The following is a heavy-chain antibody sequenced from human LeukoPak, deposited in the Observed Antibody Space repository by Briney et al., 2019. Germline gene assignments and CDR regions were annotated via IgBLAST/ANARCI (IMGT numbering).Heavy chain of an antibody. D-gene: IGHD3-10*01. Sequence: SETLSLTCTVSGDSISSSSFSWDWIRQPPGKGLEWIGSIHYSGSTYDNPSLKSRVTISVDTSKNQFSLKLSSVTAADTAVYYCASFKTRGVRRLYYFDYWGQGTLVTVSS. CDR1: GDSISSSSFS. CDR3: ASFKTRGVRRLYYFDY. CDR2: IHYSGST. V-gene: IGHV4-39*01. J-gene: IGHJ4*02.